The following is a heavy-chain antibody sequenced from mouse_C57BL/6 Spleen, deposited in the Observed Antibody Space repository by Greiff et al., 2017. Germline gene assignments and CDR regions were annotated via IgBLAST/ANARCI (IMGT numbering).Heavy chain of an antibody. Sequence: VQLQQSGAELVRPGASVTLSCKASGYTFTDYDMHWVKQTPVHGLEWIGAIDPETGGTAYNQKFKGKAILTADKSSSTAYMELRSLTSEDSAVYYCTRSYGIFDYWGQGTTLTVSS. CDR2: IDPETGGT. J-gene: IGHJ2*01. D-gene: IGHD2-1*01. CDR3: TRSYGIFDY. V-gene: IGHV1-15*01. CDR1: GYTFTDYD.